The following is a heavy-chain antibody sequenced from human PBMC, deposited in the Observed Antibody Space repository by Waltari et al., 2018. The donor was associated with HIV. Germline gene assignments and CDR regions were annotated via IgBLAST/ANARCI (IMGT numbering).Heavy chain of an antibody. CDR1: GFTFSSYA. D-gene: IGHD5-12*01. J-gene: IGHJ4*02. CDR3: VRGGGYSSSYYFDY. Sequence: QVQLVESGGGVVQPGSSLSLSCADSGFTFSSYAMHWVRQAPGKGLEWVAIISYDGSNKYYADFVKGRFTISRDNSKNTLYLQMNSLRAEDTAVYYCVRGGGYSSSYYFDYWGQGTLVTVSS. V-gene: IGHV3-30-3*01. CDR2: ISYDGSNK.